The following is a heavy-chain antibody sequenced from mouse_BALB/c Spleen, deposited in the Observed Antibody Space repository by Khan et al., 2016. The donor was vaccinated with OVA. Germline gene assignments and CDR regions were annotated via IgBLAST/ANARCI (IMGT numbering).Heavy chain of an antibody. J-gene: IGHJ3*01. CDR2: VSTGGGYT. CDR3: ARLAYYYDSKGFAY. D-gene: IGHD1-1*01. Sequence: EVELVESGGDLVKPGGSLKLSCAASGFTFSTYGMSWVRQTPDKRLEWVATVSTGGGYTYYPDSVKGRFTISRDNAKNTLYLQMSSLKSEDTAMFYCARLAYYYDSKGFAYWGQGTLVTVSA. V-gene: IGHV5-6*01. CDR1: GFTFSTYG.